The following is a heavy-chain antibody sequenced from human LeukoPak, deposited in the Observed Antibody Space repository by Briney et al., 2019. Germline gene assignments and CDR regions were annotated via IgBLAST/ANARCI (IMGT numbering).Heavy chain of an antibody. D-gene: IGHD6-19*01. CDR2: ISSDGSST. J-gene: IGHJ4*02. Sequence: GGSLRLSCAASGFTFSRCWMLWVRQAPGKGLVWVSHISSDGSSTRYADSVKGRFTISRDNAKNTLYLQMSSLRAEDTAVYYCATYSGAYSSGWPHYWGQGTLVTVSS. CDR3: ATYSGAYSSGWPHY. CDR1: GFTFSRCW. V-gene: IGHV3-74*01.